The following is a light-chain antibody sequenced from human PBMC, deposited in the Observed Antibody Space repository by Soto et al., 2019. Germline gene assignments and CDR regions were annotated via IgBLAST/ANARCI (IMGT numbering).Light chain of an antibody. CDR3: SLYTSSSTWV. V-gene: IGLV2-18*01. CDR2: EVS. Sequence: QSVLTQPPSVSGSPGQSVTISCTGTSSDVGSYNRVSWYQQPPGTAPKLMIYEVSNRPSGVPDRFSGSKSGNTASLTISGLQAEDEADYYCSLYTSSSTWVFGGGTKLT. CDR1: SSDVGSYNR. J-gene: IGLJ3*02.